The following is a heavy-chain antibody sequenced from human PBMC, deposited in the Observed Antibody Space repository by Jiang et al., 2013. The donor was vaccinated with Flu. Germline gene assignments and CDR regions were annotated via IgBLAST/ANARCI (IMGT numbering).Heavy chain of an antibody. CDR3: ARQGGNNRNYWYFDL. CDR2: IYPGDSDT. Sequence: GAEVKKPGGSLKIACKGSGYSFTNNWIAWVRQMPGKGLEWMGIIYPGDSDTRYNPSFQGQVTISADKSISTAYLQWSSLKASDTAMYYCARQGGNNRNYWYFDLWGLAPWSLSPQ. V-gene: IGHV5-51*01. CDR1: GYSFTNNW. D-gene: IGHD5-24*01. J-gene: IGHJ2*01.